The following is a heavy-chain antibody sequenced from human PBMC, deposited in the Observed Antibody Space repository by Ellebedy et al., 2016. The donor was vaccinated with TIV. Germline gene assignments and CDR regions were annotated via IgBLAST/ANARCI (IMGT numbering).Heavy chain of an antibody. CDR2: IRQDGSEK. V-gene: IGHV3-7*01. CDR3: STDGSYGDYLSPTHAFVI. CDR1: GFSFSSYW. D-gene: IGHD4-17*01. Sequence: GESLKISCGASGFSFSSYWMSWVRQAPGKGLEWVANIRQDGSEKYYVDSVKGRFTLSRDNAKNSLYLHLNSLRAEETAMYYCSTDGSYGDYLSPTHAFVIWGQGTMVTVSS. J-gene: IGHJ3*02.